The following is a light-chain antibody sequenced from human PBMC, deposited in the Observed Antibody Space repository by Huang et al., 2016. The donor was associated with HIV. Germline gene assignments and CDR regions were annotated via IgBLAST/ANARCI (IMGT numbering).Light chain of an antibody. J-gene: IGKJ4*01. Sequence: EIVLTQSPATLSLSPGERATLSCRASQSVSSFLAWYQQKPGQAPRLLIYDTSNSATGIPARFSGSGSGTDFTLTISSLEPEDFAVYYCQQRTNWPALTFGGGTKVETK. CDR3: QQRTNWPALT. CDR2: DTS. V-gene: IGKV3-11*01. CDR1: QSVSSF.